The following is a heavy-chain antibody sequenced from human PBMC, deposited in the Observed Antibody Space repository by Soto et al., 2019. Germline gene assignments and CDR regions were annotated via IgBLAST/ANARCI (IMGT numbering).Heavy chain of an antibody. CDR3: ARDAPTIAAQDDY. J-gene: IGHJ4*02. CDR2: ISAYNGNT. Sequence: QVQLVQSGAEVKKPGASVKVSCKASGYTFPSYGISWLRQAPGQGLEWMGWISAYNGNTNYAQKLQGRVAMTTDTSTSTAYTELRSLRSDETAVYYCARDAPTIAAQDDYWGQGTLVTVSS. D-gene: IGHD6-13*01. CDR1: GYTFPSYG. V-gene: IGHV1-18*01.